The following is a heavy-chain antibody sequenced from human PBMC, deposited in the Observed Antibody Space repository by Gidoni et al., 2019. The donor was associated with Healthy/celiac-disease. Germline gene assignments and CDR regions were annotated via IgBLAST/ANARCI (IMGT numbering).Heavy chain of an antibody. CDR1: GFTFSSYA. Sequence: EVQLLESGGGLVQPGGSLRLSCAASGFTFSSYAMSWVRQAPGKGLEWVSAISGSGGSTYYADSVKGRFTISRDNSKNTLYLQMNSLRAEDTAVYYCAKDLSVWGLSRVTASAFDIWGQGTMVTVSS. D-gene: IGHD2-21*02. V-gene: IGHV3-23*01. CDR3: AKDLSVWGLSRVTASAFDI. CDR2: ISGSGGST. J-gene: IGHJ3*02.